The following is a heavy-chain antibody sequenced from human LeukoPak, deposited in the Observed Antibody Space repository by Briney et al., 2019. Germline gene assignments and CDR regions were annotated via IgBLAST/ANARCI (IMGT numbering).Heavy chain of an antibody. CDR1: GGSISSSSDY. Sequence: SQTLPLTCTVSGGSISSSSDYWGWIRQPPGKGLEWIGSIYYSGNTYYNPSLKSRVTISVDTSKKQFSLKLSSVTAADTAVYYCASTPSGSSAWYYFDKWGQGTLVTVSP. D-gene: IGHD6-19*01. CDR3: ASTPSGSSAWYYFDK. V-gene: IGHV4-39*01. J-gene: IGHJ4*02. CDR2: IYYSGNT.